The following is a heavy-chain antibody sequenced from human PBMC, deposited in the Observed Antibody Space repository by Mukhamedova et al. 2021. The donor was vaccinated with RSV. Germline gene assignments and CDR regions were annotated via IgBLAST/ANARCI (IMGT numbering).Heavy chain of an antibody. J-gene: IGHJ4*01. V-gene: IGHV2-5*02. D-gene: IGHD3-9*01. CDR3: AHARSSYYDILTGYYNQYYFDY. Sequence: VHGGWIRQPPGKALEWLALIYWDDVKRYSPSLKSRLTITKDTSKNQVVLTMTNMDPVDTATYYCAHARSSYYDILTGYYNQYYFDYWG. CDR2: IYWDDVK. CDR1: VH.